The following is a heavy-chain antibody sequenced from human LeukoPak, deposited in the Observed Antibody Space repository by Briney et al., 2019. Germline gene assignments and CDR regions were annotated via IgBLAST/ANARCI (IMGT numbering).Heavy chain of an antibody. J-gene: IGHJ6*03. CDR2: IYTSGDT. V-gene: IGHV4-61*02. CDR1: GGSISSGTYY. CDR3: ASRYDCSGGSCYYYYYMDV. Sequence: PSETLSLTCTVSGGSISSGTYYWSWIRQPAGKGLEWIGRIYTSGDTKYNPSLKSRVTISVDTSKNQFSLKLSSVTAADTAVYYCASRYDCSGGSCYYYYYMDVWGKGTTVTISS. D-gene: IGHD2-15*01.